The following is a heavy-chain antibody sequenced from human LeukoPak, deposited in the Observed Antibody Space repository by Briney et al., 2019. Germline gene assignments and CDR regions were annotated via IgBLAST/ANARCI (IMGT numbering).Heavy chain of an antibody. D-gene: IGHD2/OR15-2a*01. CDR1: GFAFSSYE. CDR3: ARDHHRRLYNSQARDTFDI. V-gene: IGHV3-48*03. J-gene: IGHJ3*02. Sequence: GGSLRLSCAASGFAFSSYEMNWVRQAPGKGLEWVSYISSSGSTIYYADSVKGRFTISRDNAKNSMYLQMNSLRADDTAVYYCARDHHRRLYNSQARDTFDIWGQGTMTVSS. CDR2: ISSSGSTI.